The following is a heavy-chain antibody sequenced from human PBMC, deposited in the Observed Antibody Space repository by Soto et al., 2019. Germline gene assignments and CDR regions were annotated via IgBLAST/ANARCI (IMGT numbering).Heavy chain of an antibody. CDR3: ARGLNTATYYDFWRGTWGHYYYYMDV. V-gene: IGHV1-8*01. J-gene: IGHJ6*03. Sequence: ASVKVSCKASGYTFTSYDINWVRQATGQGLEWMGWMNPNSGNTGYAQKFQGRVTMTRNTSISTAYMELSSLRSEDTAVYYCARGLNTATYYDFWRGTWGHYYYYMDVWVKGTTVTVSS. CDR2: MNPNSGNT. D-gene: IGHD3-3*01. CDR1: GYTFTSYD.